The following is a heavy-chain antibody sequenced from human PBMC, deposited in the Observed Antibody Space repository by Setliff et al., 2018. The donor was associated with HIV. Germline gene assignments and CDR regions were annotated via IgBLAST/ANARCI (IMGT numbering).Heavy chain of an antibody. V-gene: IGHV4-31*03. J-gene: IGHJ4*02. D-gene: IGHD2-15*01. CDR1: GGSISSSGNY. CDR2: IYYSGRI. Sequence: PSETLSLTCTVSGGSISSSGNYWTWIRQFAGKGLEWIADIYYSGRINYNPSLKSRLTVSIDTSKNHLSLKVISVSVADTAMYFCARGKDPGLYFDNWRQGTLVTVSS. CDR3: ARGKDPGLYFDN.